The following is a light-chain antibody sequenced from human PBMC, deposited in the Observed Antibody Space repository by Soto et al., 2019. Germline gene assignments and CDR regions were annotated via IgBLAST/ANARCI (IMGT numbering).Light chain of an antibody. V-gene: IGKV3-20*01. CDR3: QQYGSSPLT. CDR1: QSVSSSY. CDR2: GAS. Sequence: EIVLTQSPGTLSLSPGERATLSCRASQSVSSSYLAWYQQKPGQAPRLLLYGASSRATGIPDRFSGSGSGTDFTLTISRLEPEDFAVYYCQQYGSSPLTFGGGTKVDSK. J-gene: IGKJ4*01.